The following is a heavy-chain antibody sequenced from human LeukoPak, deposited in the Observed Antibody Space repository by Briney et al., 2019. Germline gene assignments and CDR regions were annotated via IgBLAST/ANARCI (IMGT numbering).Heavy chain of an antibody. J-gene: IGHJ5*02. CDR1: DGSISSSSYD. CDR2: IYYSGNT. V-gene: IGHV4-39*07. CDR3: ARFLAVANWFDP. D-gene: IGHD6-19*01. Sequence: SETLSLTCSVSDGSISSSSYDWGWIRQPPGKGLEWIGSIYYSGNTHYNPSLKSRLTISVDRSKNQFSLRLSSVTAADTAVYYCARFLAVANWFDPWGQGTLVTVSS.